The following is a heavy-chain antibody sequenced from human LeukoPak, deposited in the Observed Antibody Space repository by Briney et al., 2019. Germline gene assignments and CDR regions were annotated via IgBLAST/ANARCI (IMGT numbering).Heavy chain of an antibody. Sequence: GRSLRLSCAASGFTFGRFPVHWVRQAPGKGLEWVAVMSQDGSNEIYGDSVKGRFTISRDNSNNTLFLDMNSLRAEDTAVYYCGRTFDSTGYYLGYFDLWGQGTLVTVSS. CDR1: GFTFGRFP. CDR3: GRTFDSTGYYLGYFDL. J-gene: IGHJ4*02. V-gene: IGHV3-30*01. D-gene: IGHD3-22*01. CDR2: MSQDGSNE.